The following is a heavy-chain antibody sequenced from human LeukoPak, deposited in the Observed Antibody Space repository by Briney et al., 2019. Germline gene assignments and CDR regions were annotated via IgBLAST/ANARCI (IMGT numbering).Heavy chain of an antibody. V-gene: IGHV4-34*01. CDR2: INHSGST. CDR1: GGSFSGYY. Sequence: SETLSLTCAVYGGSFSGYYWSWIRQPPGKGLEWIGEINHSGSTNYNPSLKSRVTILVDTSKNQFSLKLSSVTAADTAVYYCARDAYTATGYYPYWGQGTLVTVSS. D-gene: IGHD3-9*01. J-gene: IGHJ4*02. CDR3: ARDAYTATGYYPY.